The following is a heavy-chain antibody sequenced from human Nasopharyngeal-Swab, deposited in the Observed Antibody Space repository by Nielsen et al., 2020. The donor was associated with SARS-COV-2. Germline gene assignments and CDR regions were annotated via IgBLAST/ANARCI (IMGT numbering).Heavy chain of an antibody. CDR1: GCSFTTYW. Sequence: KVSCKGSGCSFTTYWIGWVRQMPGKGLEWMGIIYPGDSNTRYSPSFQGQVTISVDKYSSTAYLQWSSLKASDTAIYYCARPMRPMGHYYFGMDVWGQGTTVTVSS. CDR3: ARPMRPMGHYYFGMDV. V-gene: IGHV5-51*01. CDR2: IYPGDSNT. J-gene: IGHJ6*02. D-gene: IGHD1-26*01.